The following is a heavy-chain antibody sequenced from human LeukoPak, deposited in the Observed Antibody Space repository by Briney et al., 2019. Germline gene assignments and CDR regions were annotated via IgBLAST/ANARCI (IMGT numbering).Heavy chain of an antibody. Sequence: GGSLRLSCAASGFTFDDYAMHWVRQAPGKGLEWVSGISWNSGSIGYADSVKGRFTISRGNAKNSLYLQMNSLRAEDTALYYCAKDSGSGRGDLHENWFDPWGQGTLVTVSS. CDR3: AKDSGSGRGDLHENWFDP. J-gene: IGHJ5*02. V-gene: IGHV3-9*01. D-gene: IGHD3-10*01. CDR1: GFTFDDYA. CDR2: ISWNSGSI.